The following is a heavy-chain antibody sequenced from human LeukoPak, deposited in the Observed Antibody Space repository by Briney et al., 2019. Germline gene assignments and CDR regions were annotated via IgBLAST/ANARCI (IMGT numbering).Heavy chain of an antibody. CDR2: IRSKAYGGTT. D-gene: IGHD3-9*01. V-gene: IGHV3-49*03. CDR3: TRDLNYDILTGYLDY. CDR1: GFTFGDYA. J-gene: IGHJ4*02. Sequence: GGSLRLSCTASGFTFGDYAMSWFRQAPGKGLEWVGFIRSKAYGGTTEYAASVKGRFTISRDDSKSIAYLQMNSLKTEDTAVYYCTRDLNYDILTGYLDYWGQGTLVTVSS.